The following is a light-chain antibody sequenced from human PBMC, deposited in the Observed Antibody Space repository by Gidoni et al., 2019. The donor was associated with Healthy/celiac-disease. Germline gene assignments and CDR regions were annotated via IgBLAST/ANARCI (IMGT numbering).Light chain of an antibody. CDR2: AAS. V-gene: IGKV1-39*01. J-gene: IGKJ3*01. CDR3: QQSYSTPPVT. CDR1: QSIRSY. Sequence: DIQMTQSPSSLSASVGDRVTITCRASQSIRSYLNWYQQKPGKPPKLMIYAASSLQSGVPSRFSGSGSGTDFTLTISRLQPEDFATYYCQQSYSTPPVTFGPGTKVDIK.